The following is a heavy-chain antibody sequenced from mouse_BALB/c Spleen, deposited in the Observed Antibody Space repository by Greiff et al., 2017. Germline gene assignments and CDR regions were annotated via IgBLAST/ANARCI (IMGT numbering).Heavy chain of an antibody. V-gene: IGHV5-12-2*01. CDR2: ISNGGGST. J-gene: IGHJ4*01. D-gene: IGHD3-3*01. Sequence: EVQLVESGGGLVQPGGSLKLSCAASGFTFSSYTMSWVRQTPEKRLEWVAYISNGGGSTYYPDTVKGRFTISRDNAKNTLYLQMSSLKSEDTAMYYGAAGTGPMDYWGQGTSVTVSS. CDR3: AAGTGPMDY. CDR1: GFTFSSYT.